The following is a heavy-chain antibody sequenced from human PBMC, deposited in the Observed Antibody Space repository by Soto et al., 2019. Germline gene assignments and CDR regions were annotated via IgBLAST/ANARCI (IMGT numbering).Heavy chain of an antibody. CDR1: GYSFTSYW. Sequence: GESLKISCKGSGYSFTSYWIGWVRQMPGKGLEWMGIIYPGDSDTRYSPSFQGQVTISADKSISTAYLQWSSLKASDTAMYYCARLTVPGGYYYYYGMDVWGQGTTVTVSS. CDR3: ARLTVPGGYYYYYGMDV. D-gene: IGHD4-17*01. CDR2: IYPGDSDT. J-gene: IGHJ6*02. V-gene: IGHV5-51*01.